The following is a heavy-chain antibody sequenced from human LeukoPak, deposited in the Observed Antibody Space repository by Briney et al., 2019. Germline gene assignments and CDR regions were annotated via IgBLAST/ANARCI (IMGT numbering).Heavy chain of an antibody. D-gene: IGHD2-21*01. V-gene: IGHV3-7*02. Sequence: PGGSLRLSCAASGFTFSDYWMSWLRQAPGKGLEWVSDIKEDGSEKYYVDSVKGRFTISRDNAKNSLYLQMNSLRVEDTALYYCVCHVVLSVGYHYGLGVWGQGTTVTVSS. J-gene: IGHJ6*01. CDR2: IKEDGSEK. CDR3: VCHVVLSVGYHYGLGV. CDR1: GFTFSDYW.